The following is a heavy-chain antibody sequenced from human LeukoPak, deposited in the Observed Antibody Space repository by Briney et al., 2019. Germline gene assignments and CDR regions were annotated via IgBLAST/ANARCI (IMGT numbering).Heavy chain of an antibody. CDR3: ARHTDIAPLSSLKY. D-gene: IGHD6-13*01. CDR2: IYYSGST. Sequence: SETLSLTCTVSGGSISSYYWSRIRQTPGKGLEWIGDIYYSGSTNYNPSLKSRVTISVDTSKTQFSLKLSSVTAADTAVYYCARHTDIAPLSSLKYWGQGTLVTVSS. J-gene: IGHJ4*02. V-gene: IGHV4-59*08. CDR1: GGSISSYY.